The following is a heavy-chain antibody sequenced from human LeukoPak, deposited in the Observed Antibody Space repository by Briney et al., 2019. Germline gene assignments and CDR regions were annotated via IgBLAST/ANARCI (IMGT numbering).Heavy chain of an antibody. D-gene: IGHD3-10*01. CDR2: ISGSGGST. J-gene: IGHJ4*02. CDR1: GFTFSSYA. Sequence: TGGSLRLSCAASGFTFSSYAMSWVRQAPGKGLEWVSLISGSGGSTYYADSVKGRFTISGDNSKNRLYLQMHSLRTEDRAVYYCARDGSGSYYLDYWGQGTLVTVSS. CDR3: ARDGSGSYYLDY. V-gene: IGHV3-23*01.